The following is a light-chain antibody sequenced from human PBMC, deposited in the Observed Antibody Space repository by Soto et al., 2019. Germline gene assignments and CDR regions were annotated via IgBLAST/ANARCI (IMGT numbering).Light chain of an antibody. Sequence: QSALTQPASVSGSPGQSITISCTGTSSDVGGYNYVSWYQQHPGKAPKLMIYDVSNRPSGVSNRFSGSKSGNTASLTISGLLAEDEADYYCSSYTSSSTPVAFGGGTKLTVL. CDR3: SSYTSSSTPVA. CDR1: SSDVGGYNY. V-gene: IGLV2-14*01. CDR2: DVS. J-gene: IGLJ2*01.